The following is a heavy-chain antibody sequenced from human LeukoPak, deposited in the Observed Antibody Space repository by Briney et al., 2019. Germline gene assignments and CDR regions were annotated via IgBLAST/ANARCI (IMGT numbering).Heavy chain of an antibody. Sequence: SETLSLTCAVSGGSITSSGYYWAWIRQPPGKGLEWIGSVYYNGDTYYNPSLRSRVTFSVDTSKNQFSLKLSSVTAADTAVYYCARDLGYQDAFDIWGQGTMVTVSS. CDR3: ARDLGYQDAFDI. CDR2: VYYNGDT. CDR1: GGSITSSGYY. J-gene: IGHJ3*02. D-gene: IGHD3-16*01. V-gene: IGHV4-39*07.